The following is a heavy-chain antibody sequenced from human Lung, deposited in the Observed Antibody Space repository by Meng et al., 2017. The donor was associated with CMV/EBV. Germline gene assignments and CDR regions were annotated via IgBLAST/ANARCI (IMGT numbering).Heavy chain of an antibody. Sequence: GGSLRLSCAASEFTFSNFAMSWVRLAPGRGLAWVSAITASGGSTYYADSVKGRFTVSRDNFKNTLYLQMNSLRVEDTAVYYCAKAFSASWHREYYDYWGQGTXVTVSS. V-gene: IGHV3-23*01. D-gene: IGHD2-2*01. J-gene: IGHJ4*02. CDR2: ITASGGST. CDR1: EFTFSNFA. CDR3: AKAFSASWHREYYDY.